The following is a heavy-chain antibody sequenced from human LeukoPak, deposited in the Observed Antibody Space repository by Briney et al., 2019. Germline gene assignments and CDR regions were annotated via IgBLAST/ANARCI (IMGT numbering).Heavy chain of an antibody. J-gene: IGHJ4*02. V-gene: IGHV4-39*07. CDR2: IYHSGST. CDR3: ARDEPTVTPFYY. Sequence: PSETLSLTCTVSGGSISSSSYYWGWIRQPPGKGLEWIGSIYHSGSTYYNPSLKSRVTIAVETSKNQFSLKLSSVTAADKAVYYCARDEPTVTPFYYWGQGTLVTVSS. D-gene: IGHD4-11*01. CDR1: GGSISSSSYY.